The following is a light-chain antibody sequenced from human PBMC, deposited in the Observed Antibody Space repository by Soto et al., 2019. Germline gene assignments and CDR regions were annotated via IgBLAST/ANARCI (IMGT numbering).Light chain of an antibody. J-gene: IGLJ3*02. V-gene: IGLV2-11*01. Sequence: QSALTQPRSVSGSPGQSVTISCTGTSSDVGVYNYVSRYQQHPGKAPQLVIYDVIKRPSGVPYRFSGSKSGNTASLTISGLQAEDEADYYCCSYAGSSLGVFGGGTKLTVL. CDR2: DVI. CDR3: CSYAGSSLGV. CDR1: SSDVGVYNY.